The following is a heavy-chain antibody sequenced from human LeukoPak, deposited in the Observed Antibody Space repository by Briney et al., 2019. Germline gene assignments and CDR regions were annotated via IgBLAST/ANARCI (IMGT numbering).Heavy chain of an antibody. D-gene: IGHD3-3*01. V-gene: IGHV1-2*02. CDR3: ARQDGYDFWSGYPFDY. Sequence: ASVKVSCKASGYTFTGYYMHWVRQAPGQGREWMGWINPNRGGTNYAQKFQGRVTMTRDTSISTAYMELSRLRSDDTAVYYCARQDGYDFWSGYPFDYWGQGTLVTVSS. CDR1: GYTFTGYY. J-gene: IGHJ4*02. CDR2: INPNRGGT.